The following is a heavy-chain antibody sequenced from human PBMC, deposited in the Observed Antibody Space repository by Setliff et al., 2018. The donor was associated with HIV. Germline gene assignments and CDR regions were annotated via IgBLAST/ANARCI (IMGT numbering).Heavy chain of an antibody. D-gene: IGHD3-10*01. V-gene: IGHV4-4*08. CDR2: IYTSGIT. CDR1: GDSISSYY. J-gene: IGHJ6*03. Sequence: SETLSLTCTVSGDSISSYYWSWIRQPPGKGLEWIGYIYTSGITDYNPSLKSRVTISGDTSKNQFSLKLSSVTAADTAVYYCARDRRGYYYGSGSCYMDVWGTGTTVTISS. CDR3: ARDRRGYYYGSGSCYMDV.